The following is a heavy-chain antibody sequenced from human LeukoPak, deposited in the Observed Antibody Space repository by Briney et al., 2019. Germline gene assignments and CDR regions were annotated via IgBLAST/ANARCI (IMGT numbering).Heavy chain of an antibody. CDR3: VRSGTSASFDY. J-gene: IGHJ4*02. V-gene: IGHV3-7*01. Sequence: GGSLRLSCAASGFTLSSYWMSWVRQAPGKGLEWVANIKKGGSEKWYVDSVEGRFTISRDHAKNSLYLQMNSLRVADTAVYYCVRSGTSASFDYWGQGTLVTVSS. CDR1: GFTLSSYW. D-gene: IGHD1-7*01. CDR2: IKKGGSEK.